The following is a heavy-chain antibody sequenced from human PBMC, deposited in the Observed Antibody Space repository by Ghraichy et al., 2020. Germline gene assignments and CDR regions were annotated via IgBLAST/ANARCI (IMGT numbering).Heavy chain of an antibody. J-gene: IGHJ4*02. CDR3: VRGENTAMVTFDY. V-gene: IGHV3-7*01. Sequence: GGSLRLSCAVSGFTFSSYWMSWVRQGPGKGLEWVANIKQDGSEKFYVDSVKGRFTISRDNAKNSLYLQMNSLRAEDTAVYYYVRGENTAMVTFDYWGQGILVAVSS. CDR2: IKQDGSEK. CDR1: GFTFSSYW. D-gene: IGHD5-18*01.